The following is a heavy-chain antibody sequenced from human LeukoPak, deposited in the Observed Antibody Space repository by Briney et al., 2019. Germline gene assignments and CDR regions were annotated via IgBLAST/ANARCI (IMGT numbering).Heavy chain of an antibody. CDR1: GFTFSIYW. CDR2: IKKDGSEK. CDR3: ARYANGMDV. J-gene: IGHJ6*02. D-gene: IGHD2-2*01. Sequence: GGSLRLSCAASGFTFSIYWMTWVRQAPGKGLEWVADIKKDGSEKNYVDSVKGRFTISRDNAKNSLYLQMNSLRVEDTAVYYCARYANGMDVWGQGTTVTVSS. V-gene: IGHV3-7*01.